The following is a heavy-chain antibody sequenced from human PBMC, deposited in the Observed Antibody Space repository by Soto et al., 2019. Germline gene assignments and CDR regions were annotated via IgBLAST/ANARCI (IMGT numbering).Heavy chain of an antibody. Sequence: GSLRLSCAASGFTFSSYAMSWVRQAPGKGLEWVSGITGGGYSTYADSVKGRLTISRDNPKNTLYLQMNSLRAEDTAVYYCAKDLWLNYIGYFDYWGQGTLVTVSS. CDR2: ITGGGYST. D-gene: IGHD1-7*01. CDR3: AKDLWLNYIGYFDY. J-gene: IGHJ4*01. CDR1: GFTFSSYA. V-gene: IGHV3-23*01.